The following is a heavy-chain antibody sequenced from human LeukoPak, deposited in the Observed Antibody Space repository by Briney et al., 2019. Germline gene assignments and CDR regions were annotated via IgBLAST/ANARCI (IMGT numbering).Heavy chain of an antibody. CDR2: VSGSGGST. V-gene: IGHV3-23*01. J-gene: IGHJ4*02. Sequence: GGSLRLSCAASGFTFSSYAMSWVRQAPGKGLEWVSAVSGSGGSTYYADSVKDRFTISRDNSKNKLYLQMSSLSAEDTAVYYCARTTTPHYYGSGSYALGYWGQGTLVTVPS. CDR1: GFTFSSYA. CDR3: ARTTTPHYYGSGSYALGY. D-gene: IGHD3-10*01.